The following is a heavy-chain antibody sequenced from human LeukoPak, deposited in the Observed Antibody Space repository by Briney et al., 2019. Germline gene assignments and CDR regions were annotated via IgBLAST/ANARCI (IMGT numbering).Heavy chain of an antibody. CDR3: ARSPRRPHFYSSGSYYYYFDY. Sequence: PSETLSLTCAVYGGSSSGYYWSWIRQPPGKGLEWIGEINHSGSTNYNPSLKSRVTISVDTSKNQFSLKLSSVTAADTAVYYCARSPRRPHFYSSGSYYYYFDYWGQGTLVTVSS. D-gene: IGHD3-10*01. J-gene: IGHJ4*02. V-gene: IGHV4-34*01. CDR1: GGSSSGYY. CDR2: INHSGST.